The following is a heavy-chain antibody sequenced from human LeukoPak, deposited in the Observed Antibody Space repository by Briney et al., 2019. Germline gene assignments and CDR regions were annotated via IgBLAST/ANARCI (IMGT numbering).Heavy chain of an antibody. CDR2: IYPGDSDT. CDR3: ARCKEGYCSSLDY. CDR1: GYSFTSYW. V-gene: IGHV5-51*01. Sequence: GESLKVSCKGSGYSFTSYWIGWVRQMPGKGLEWMGIIYPGDSDTRYSPSFQGQVTISADKSMSTAYLQWSSLKASDTAMYYCARCKEGYCSSLDYWGQGTLVTVSS. D-gene: IGHD2-2*01. J-gene: IGHJ4*02.